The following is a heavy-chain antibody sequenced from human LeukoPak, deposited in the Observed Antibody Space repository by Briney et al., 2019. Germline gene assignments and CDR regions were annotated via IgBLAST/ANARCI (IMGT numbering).Heavy chain of an antibody. Sequence: ASVKVSCKASGYTFTGYYMHWVRQAPGQGLEWMGWINPNSGGTNYAQKFQGRVTMTRDTSISTAYMELSRPRSDDTAVYYCARGYYDSSGYFLGLSGCPDYWGQGTLVTVSS. D-gene: IGHD3-22*01. CDR1: GYTFTGYY. V-gene: IGHV1-2*02. CDR2: INPNSGGT. CDR3: ARGYYDSSGYFLGLSGCPDY. J-gene: IGHJ4*02.